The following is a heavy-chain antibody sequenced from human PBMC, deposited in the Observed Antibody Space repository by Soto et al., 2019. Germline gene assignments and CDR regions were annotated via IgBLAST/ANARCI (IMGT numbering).Heavy chain of an antibody. J-gene: IGHJ6*02. CDR1: GFTFSSYE. V-gene: IGHV3-48*03. CDR2: ISSSGSTI. D-gene: IGHD6-13*01. CDR3: ARLIAAAGMKYYGMDV. Sequence: GGSLRLSCAASGFTFSSYEMNWVRQAPGKGLEWVSYISSSGSTIYYADSVKGRFTISRDNAKNSLYLQMNSLRAENTAVYYCARLIAAAGMKYYGMDVWGQGTTVTVSS.